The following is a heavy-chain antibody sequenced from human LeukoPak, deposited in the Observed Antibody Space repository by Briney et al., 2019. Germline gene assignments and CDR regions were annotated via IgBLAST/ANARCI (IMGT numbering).Heavy chain of an antibody. CDR3: AKAVRYSTTWAAEYFHD. CDR1: GFTFSSHAYA. D-gene: IGHD6-13*01. V-gene: IGHV3-23*01. CDR2: ITGDGSDT. Sequence: GGSLRLSCAASGFTFSSHAYAMSWVRQAPGEGLEWVSAITGDGSDTYYANSVKGRFTISRDDSKNTLHLQMNSLRAEDTAVYYCAKAVRYSTTWAAEYFHDWGKGTRVTVSS. J-gene: IGHJ1*01.